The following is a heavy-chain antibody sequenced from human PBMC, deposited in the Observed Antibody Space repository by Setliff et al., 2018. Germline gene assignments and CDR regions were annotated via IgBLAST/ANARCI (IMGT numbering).Heavy chain of an antibody. J-gene: IGHJ5*02. CDR3: AGVLNWFDP. CDR2: IYYRGST. CDR1: GGSISSSSYY. D-gene: IGHD1-26*01. V-gene: IGHV4-39*07. Sequence: PSETLSLTCTVSGGSISSSSYYWGWIRQPPGKGLEWIGSIYYRGSTYYNPSLKSRVTISVDTSKNQFSLKLSSVTAADTAVYYCAGVLNWFDPWGQGTLVTVSS.